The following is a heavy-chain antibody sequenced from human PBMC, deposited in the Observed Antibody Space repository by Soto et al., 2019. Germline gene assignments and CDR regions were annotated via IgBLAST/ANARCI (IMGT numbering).Heavy chain of an antibody. J-gene: IGHJ6*03. CDR3: TRDDFWSGYSVLYYYYMDV. CDR1: GFTFGDYA. Sequence: GGSLRLSCTASGFTFGDYAMSWFRQAPGKGLEWVGFIRSKAYGGTTEYAASVKGRFTISRDDSKSIAYLQMNSLKTEDTAVYYCTRDDFWSGYSVLYYYYMDVWGKGTTVTVSS. D-gene: IGHD3-3*01. V-gene: IGHV3-49*03. CDR2: IRSKAYGGTT.